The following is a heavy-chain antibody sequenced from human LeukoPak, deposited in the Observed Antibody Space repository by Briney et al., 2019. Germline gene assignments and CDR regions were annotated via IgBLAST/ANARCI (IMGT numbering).Heavy chain of an antibody. J-gene: IGHJ4*02. D-gene: IGHD1-26*01. Sequence: PGGSRRLSCAASGFTVSSNYMSWVRQAPGKGLEWVSVIYSGGTTNYADSVKGRFIISRDNSKNTLFLQMNSLRAEDTAVYYCARDRPPRASGSYSYWGQGTLVTVSS. CDR3: ARDRPPRASGSYSY. CDR2: IYSGGTT. V-gene: IGHV3-66*01. CDR1: GFTVSSNY.